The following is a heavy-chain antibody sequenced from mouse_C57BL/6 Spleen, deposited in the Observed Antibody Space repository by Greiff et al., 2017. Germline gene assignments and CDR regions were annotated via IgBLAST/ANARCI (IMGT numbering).Heavy chain of an antibody. Sequence: QVQLQQPGAELVKPGASVKLSCKASGYTFTSYWMHWVKQRPGQGLEWIGMIHPNSGSTNYNEKFKSKATLTVDKSSSTAYMQLSSLTSEDSAVYDCAESYGYDEGYAMDYWGQGTSVTVSS. V-gene: IGHV1-64*01. D-gene: IGHD2-14*01. CDR3: AESYGYDEGYAMDY. J-gene: IGHJ4*01. CDR1: GYTFTSYW. CDR2: IHPNSGST.